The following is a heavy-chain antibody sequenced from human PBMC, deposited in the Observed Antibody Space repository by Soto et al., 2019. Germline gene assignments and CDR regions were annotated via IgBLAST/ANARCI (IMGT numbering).Heavy chain of an antibody. CDR3: ARQDYTDYYFDY. CDR2: ISYDGSNK. Sequence: QVQLVESGGGVVQPGKSLRLSCAASGFTFSSYAMHWVRQAPGKGLEWVAVISYDGSNKYYADSVKGRFTISRDNSKNTLYLQMYSLRAEDTAVYYCARQDYTDYYFDYWGQGTLVTVSS. V-gene: IGHV3-30-3*01. CDR1: GFTFSSYA. J-gene: IGHJ4*02. D-gene: IGHD4-4*01.